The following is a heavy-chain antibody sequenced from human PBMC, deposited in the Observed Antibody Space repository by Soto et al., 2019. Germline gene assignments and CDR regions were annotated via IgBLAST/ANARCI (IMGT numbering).Heavy chain of an antibody. V-gene: IGHV3-48*03. CDR3: ARETHFIDY. Sequence: VQLVESGGDLVQPGGSLRLSCAASGFTFSSYEMNWVRQAPGKGLEWVSYISSTGTSMDYADSVKGRFTISRDNAKNSLFLQLNSLRDEDTAVYYCARETHFIDYWGQGTLVSFSA. CDR2: ISSTGTSM. CDR1: GFTFSSYE. J-gene: IGHJ4*02.